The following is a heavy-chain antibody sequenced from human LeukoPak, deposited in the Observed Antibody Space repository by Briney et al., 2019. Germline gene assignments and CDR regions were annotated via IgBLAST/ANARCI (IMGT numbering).Heavy chain of an antibody. J-gene: IGHJ6*03. CDR2: IWYDGSNK. CDR3: ARGLAESGASRYYYYYMDV. V-gene: IGHV3-33*01. D-gene: IGHD1-14*01. Sequence: GRSLRLSCAASGFTFSRYGMHWVRQAPGKGLEWVAVIWYDGSNKYYADSVKGRFTISRDNSKNTLYLQMNSLRAEDTAVYYCARGLAESGASRYYYYYMDVWGKGTTVTVSS. CDR1: GFTFSRYG.